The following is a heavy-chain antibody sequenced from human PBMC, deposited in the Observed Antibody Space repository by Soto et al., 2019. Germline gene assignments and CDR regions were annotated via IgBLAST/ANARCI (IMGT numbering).Heavy chain of an antibody. CDR1: GFSISTSGVG. Sequence: QITLKESGPALVKPTQTLTLTCTFSGFSISTSGVGVGWIRQTPGKAMEWLALIYWDDDKRYSPSLKSRLTITKDTSKNQVVLTMTNMDPVDTATYYCAHSLYSHYYYYYMDVWGKGTTVTVSS. CDR2: IYWDDDK. J-gene: IGHJ6*03. D-gene: IGHD1-26*01. CDR3: AHSLYSHYYYYYMDV. V-gene: IGHV2-5*02.